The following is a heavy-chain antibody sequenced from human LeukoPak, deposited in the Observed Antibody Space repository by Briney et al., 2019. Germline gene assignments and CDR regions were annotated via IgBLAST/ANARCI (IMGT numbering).Heavy chain of an antibody. CDR2: IYSGGST. CDR3: ATAVTSGIAVAVYYYYMDV. J-gene: IGHJ6*03. D-gene: IGHD6-19*01. Sequence: GGSLRLSCAASGFTVSSNYMSWVRQAPGKGLEWASVIYSGGSTYYADSVKGRFTISRDNSKNTLYLQMNSLRAEDAAVYYCATAVTSGIAVAVYYYYMDVWGKGTTVTVSS. V-gene: IGHV3-66*02. CDR1: GFTVSSNY.